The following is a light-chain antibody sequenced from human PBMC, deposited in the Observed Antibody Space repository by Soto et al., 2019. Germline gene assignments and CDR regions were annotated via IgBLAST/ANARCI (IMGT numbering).Light chain of an antibody. CDR2: GAS. J-gene: IGKJ1*01. V-gene: IGKV3-20*01. CDR1: HTCSSSF. CDR3: QQYDNWPWT. Sequence: EIVLTQSPGTLCFSPGERATLSCRARHTCSSSFLSWCQQLPREAPRLLIYGASMSTASITDGMSSGGAATDFIITISSLQYDDVVVYYCQQYDNWPWTFGQGTKVDIK.